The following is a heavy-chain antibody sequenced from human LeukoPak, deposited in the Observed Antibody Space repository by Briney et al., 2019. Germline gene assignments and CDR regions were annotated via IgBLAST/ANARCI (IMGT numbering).Heavy chain of an antibody. J-gene: IGHJ5*02. CDR2: INHSGST. CDR3: ATHAPTVTNNWFDP. V-gene: IGHV4-34*01. D-gene: IGHD4-17*01. CDR1: GGSFSGYY. Sequence: SETLSLTCAVYGGSFSGYYWSWIRQPPGKGLEWIGEINHSGSTNYNPSLKSRVTISVDTSKNQFSLKLSSVTAADTAVYYCATHAPTVTNNWFDPWGQGTLVTVSS.